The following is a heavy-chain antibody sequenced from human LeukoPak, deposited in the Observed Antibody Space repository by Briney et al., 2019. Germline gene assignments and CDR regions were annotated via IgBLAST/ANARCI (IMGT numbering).Heavy chain of an antibody. CDR1: GFTVSTNY. J-gene: IGHJ4*02. CDR2: ISTGGTT. CDR3: ARVRSDSRGWYKFDY. D-gene: IGHD6-19*01. V-gene: IGHV3-53*01. Sequence: PGGSLRLSCAASGFTVSTNYMSWVRQVSGEGLEFVSLISTGGTTDYTDSVKGGFTISSDNSKNTLYLQMNSLRVEDTAVYYCARVRSDSRGWYKFDYWGQGTLVTVSS.